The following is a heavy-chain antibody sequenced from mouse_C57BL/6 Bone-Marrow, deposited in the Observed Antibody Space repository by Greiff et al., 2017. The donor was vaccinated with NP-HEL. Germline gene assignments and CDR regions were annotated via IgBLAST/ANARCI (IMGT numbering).Heavy chain of an antibody. CDR1: GYKFTSYW. D-gene: IGHD2-1*01. CDR2: IYPGNSDT. V-gene: IGHV1-5*01. CDR3: TYGNYYYAMDY. Sequence: EVQLVESGTVLARPGASVKMSCKTSGYKFTSYWMHWVKQRPGQGLEWIGAIYPGNSDTSYNQKFKGKAKLTAVTSASTAYMELSSLTNEDSAVYYCTYGNYYYAMDYWGQGTSVTVSS. J-gene: IGHJ4*01.